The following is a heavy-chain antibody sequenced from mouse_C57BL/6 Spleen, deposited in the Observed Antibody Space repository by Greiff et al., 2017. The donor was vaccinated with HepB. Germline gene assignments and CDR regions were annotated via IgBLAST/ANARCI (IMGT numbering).Heavy chain of an antibody. J-gene: IGHJ1*03. CDR3: ARSITTVVENWYFDV. CDR2: INPSSGYT. Sequence: VQRVESGAELAKPGASVKLSCKASGYTFTSYWMHWVKQRPGQGLEWIGYINPSSGYTKYNQKFKDKATLTADKSSSTAYMQLSSLTYEDSAVYYCARSITTVVENWYFDVWGTGTTVTVSS. V-gene: IGHV1-7*01. D-gene: IGHD1-1*01. CDR1: GYTFTSYW.